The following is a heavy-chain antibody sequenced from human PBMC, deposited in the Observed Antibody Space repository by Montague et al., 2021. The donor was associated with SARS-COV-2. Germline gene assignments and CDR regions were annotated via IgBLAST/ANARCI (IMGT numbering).Heavy chain of an antibody. CDR2: VYYTGGT. J-gene: IGHJ6*02. Sequence: SETLSLTSSISGGSINSFYWNWIRQSPGKGLEWIGYVYYTGGTNYNPSLKSRATISVDTSKNQFSLTVGSVTAADTAVYYCARAGGGSSYNYYGLDVWGQGTTVTVSS. CDR1: GGSINSFY. V-gene: IGHV4-59*01. D-gene: IGHD2-15*01. CDR3: ARAGGGSSYNYYGLDV.